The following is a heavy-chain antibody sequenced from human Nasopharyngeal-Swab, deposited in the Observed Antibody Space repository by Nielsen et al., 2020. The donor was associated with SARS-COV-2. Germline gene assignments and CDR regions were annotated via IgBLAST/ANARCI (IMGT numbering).Heavy chain of an antibody. CDR2: INHSGST. D-gene: IGHD1-26*01. V-gene: IGHV4-34*01. CDR1: GGSFSGYY. J-gene: IGHJ6*02. Sequence: SETLSLTCAVYGGSFSGYYWSWIRQPPGKGLEWIGEINHSGSTNYNPSLKSRVTISVDTSKNQFSLKLSSVTAADTAVYYCARDTWVRYGMDVWGQGTTVTVSS. CDR3: ARDTWVRYGMDV.